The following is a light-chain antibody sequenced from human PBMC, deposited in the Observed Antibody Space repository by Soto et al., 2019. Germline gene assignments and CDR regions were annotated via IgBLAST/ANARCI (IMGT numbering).Light chain of an antibody. Sequence: QSVLTQPASVSGSPGQSITISCSGTSSDVGSYDHVAWYQQFPGKTPKLMIYEVSNRPSGVPDRFSGSKSGNTASLTVSGLQAEDEADYYCSSYAGSSNVFGTGTKVTVL. CDR3: SSYAGSSNV. CDR1: SSDVGSYDH. CDR2: EVS. J-gene: IGLJ1*01. V-gene: IGLV2-8*01.